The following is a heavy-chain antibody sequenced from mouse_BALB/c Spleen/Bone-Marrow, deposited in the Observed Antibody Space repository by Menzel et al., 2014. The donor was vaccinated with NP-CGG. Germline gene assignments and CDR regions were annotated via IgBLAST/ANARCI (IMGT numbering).Heavy chain of an antibody. V-gene: IGHV5-12-1*01. Sequence: EVKVVESGGGLVKPGGSLKLSCAASGFAFSNYDMSWVRRTPEKRLEWVAYISSGGGSTYYLDTVKGRFTISRDNAKNTLYLQMSSLKSEDTVMYYSARHRGDWGRGFAYWGQGTLVTVSA. CDR1: GFAFSNYD. D-gene: IGHD4-1*01. CDR2: ISSGGGST. J-gene: IGHJ3*01. CDR3: ARHRGDWGRGFAY.